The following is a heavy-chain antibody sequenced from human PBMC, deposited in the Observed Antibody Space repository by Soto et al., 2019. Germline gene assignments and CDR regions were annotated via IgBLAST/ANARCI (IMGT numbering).Heavy chain of an antibody. CDR1: GGSFSGYY. CDR3: ARGRFSEGIGNFDY. Sequence: SETLSLTCAVYGGSFSGYYWSWIRQPPGKGLEWIGEINHSGSTNYNPSLKSRVTISVDTSKNQFSLKLSSVSAADTAVYYCARGRFSEGIGNFDYWGQGTLVTVSS. CDR2: INHSGST. J-gene: IGHJ4*02. D-gene: IGHD6-13*01. V-gene: IGHV4-34*01.